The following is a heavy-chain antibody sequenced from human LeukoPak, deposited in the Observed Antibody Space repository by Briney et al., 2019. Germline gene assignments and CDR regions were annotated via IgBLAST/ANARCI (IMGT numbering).Heavy chain of an antibody. D-gene: IGHD3-22*01. Sequence: PGESLKISCKGSGYSFTSYWIGWVRQMPGKGLEWMGIIYPGDSDTRYSPSFQGQVTISADKSISTAYLQWSSLKASDTAMYYCARFPTYYYDSSGYKGAFDIWGQGTMVTVSS. J-gene: IGHJ3*02. CDR1: GYSFTSYW. V-gene: IGHV5-51*01. CDR3: ARFPTYYYDSSGYKGAFDI. CDR2: IYPGDSDT.